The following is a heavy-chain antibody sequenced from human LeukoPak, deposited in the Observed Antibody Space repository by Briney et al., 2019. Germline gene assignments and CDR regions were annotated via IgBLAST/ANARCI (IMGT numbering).Heavy chain of an antibody. J-gene: IGHJ4*02. CDR1: GGTFSSYT. Sequence: SVKVSCKASGGTFSSYTISWVRQAPGQGLEWMERIIPILGIANYAQKFQGRVTITADKSTSTAYMELSSLRSEDTAVYYCARDNGYRDLLPGTYYFDYWGQGTLVTVSS. CDR2: IIPILGIA. CDR3: ARDNGYRDLLPGTYYFDY. D-gene: IGHD4-17*01. V-gene: IGHV1-69*04.